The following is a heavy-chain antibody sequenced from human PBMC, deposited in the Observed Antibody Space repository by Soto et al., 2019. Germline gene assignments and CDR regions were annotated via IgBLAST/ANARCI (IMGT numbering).Heavy chain of an antibody. D-gene: IGHD6-19*01. CDR3: AKAPLRAVAGYFDY. V-gene: IGHV3-23*01. CDR2: ISGSGGST. J-gene: IGHJ4*02. Sequence: GGSRRLSCAASGFTFSSYAMSWVRQAPGKGLEWVSAISGSGGSTYYADSVKGRFTISRDNSKNTLYLQMNSLRAEDTAVYYCAKAPLRAVAGYFDYWGQGTLVTVSS. CDR1: GFTFSSYA.